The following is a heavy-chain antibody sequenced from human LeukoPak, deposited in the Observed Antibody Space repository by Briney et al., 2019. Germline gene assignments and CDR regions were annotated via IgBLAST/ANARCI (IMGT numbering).Heavy chain of an antibody. V-gene: IGHV3-9*01. J-gene: IGHJ4*02. CDR2: TSWNSGGI. CDR1: GFTFDDYA. D-gene: IGHD6-19*01. CDR3: TKDSVAVAGPFDY. Sequence: GGSLRLSCAASGFTFDDYALHWVRQAPGKGLEWVSGTSWNSGGIGYADSVKGRFTISRDNAKNSLYLQMNSLRAEDTALYYCTKDSVAVAGPFDYWGQGTLVTVSS.